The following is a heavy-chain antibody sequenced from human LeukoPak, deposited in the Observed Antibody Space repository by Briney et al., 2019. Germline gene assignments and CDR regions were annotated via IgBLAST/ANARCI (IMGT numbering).Heavy chain of an antibody. Sequence: ASVKVSCKASGYTFTSYVISWVRQAPGQGLEWMGCISAYNGNTNYAQKLQGRVTMTTDTSTSTAYMELRSLRSDDTAVYYCARGVTMVRGVPAVFDYWGQGTLVTVSS. V-gene: IGHV1-18*01. CDR2: ISAYNGNT. CDR1: GYTFTSYV. CDR3: ARGVTMVRGVPAVFDY. J-gene: IGHJ4*02. D-gene: IGHD3-10*01.